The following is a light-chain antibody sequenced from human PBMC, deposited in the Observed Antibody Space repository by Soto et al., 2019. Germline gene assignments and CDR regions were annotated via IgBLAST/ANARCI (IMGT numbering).Light chain of an antibody. CDR3: AAWDDSLNGLYV. V-gene: IGLV1-44*01. J-gene: IGLJ1*01. Sequence: SGLTPPPSASGTPGRRVTISCSGSSSNIGSNTVNWYQQLPGTAPKLLIYSNNQRPSGVPDRFSGSKSGTSASLAISGLQSEDEADYYCAAWDDSLNGLYVFGTGTKVTVL. CDR1: SSNIGSNT. CDR2: SNN.